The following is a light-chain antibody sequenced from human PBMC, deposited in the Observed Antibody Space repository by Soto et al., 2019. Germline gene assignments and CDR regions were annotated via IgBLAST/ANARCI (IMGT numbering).Light chain of an antibody. J-gene: IGLJ3*02. CDR1: SSNIGNNY. V-gene: IGLV1-51*02. CDR3: GTWDIRLNINWV. Sequence: QSVLTQPPSVSAAPGQKVTISCSGSSSNIGNNYVSWYQHLPGTAPRLLIFENNKRPSGIPDRFSGSKSGTSATLAITGLQTWDEADYYCGTWDIRLNINWVFGGGTKLTVL. CDR2: ENN.